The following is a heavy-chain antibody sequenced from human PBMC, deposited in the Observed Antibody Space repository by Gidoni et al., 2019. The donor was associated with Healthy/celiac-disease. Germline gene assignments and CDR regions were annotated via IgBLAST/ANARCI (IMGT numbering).Heavy chain of an antibody. CDR2: INPNSGGT. Sequence: QVQLVQSGAEVKKPGASVTVSCKASGYTFTGYYRHWVRQAPGQGREWMGGINPNSGGTNYAQKFQGRVTMTRDTSISTAYMELSRLRSDDTAVYYCARDRHRLGLNWGQGTLVTVSS. V-gene: IGHV1-2*02. J-gene: IGHJ4*02. D-gene: IGHD6-25*01. CDR1: GYTFTGYY. CDR3: ARDRHRLGLN.